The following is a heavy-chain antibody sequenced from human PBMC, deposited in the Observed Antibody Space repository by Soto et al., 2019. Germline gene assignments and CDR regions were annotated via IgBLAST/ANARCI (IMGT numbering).Heavy chain of an antibody. CDR2: ISSSSSYI. CDR3: ARALFSLQYFDWFNYYGMDV. D-gene: IGHD3-9*01. J-gene: IGHJ6*02. Sequence: PGGSLRLSCAASGFTFSRYSMNWVRQAPGKGLEWVSSISSSSSYIYYADSVKGRFTISRDNAKNSLYLQMNSLRAEDTAVYYCARALFSLQYFDWFNYYGMDVWGQGTTVTVSS. CDR1: GFTFSRYS. V-gene: IGHV3-21*01.